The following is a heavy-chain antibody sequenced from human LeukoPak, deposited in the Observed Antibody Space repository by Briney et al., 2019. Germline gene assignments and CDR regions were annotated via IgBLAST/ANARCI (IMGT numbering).Heavy chain of an antibody. Sequence: PSETLSLTCAVYGGSFSGYYWSWIRQPPGKGLEWIGEINHSRSTNYNPSLKSRVTISVDTSKNQFSLKLSSVTAADTAVYYCARGHYYYYGMDVWGQGTTVTVSS. J-gene: IGHJ6*02. CDR1: GGSFSGYY. CDR2: INHSRST. V-gene: IGHV4-34*01. CDR3: ARGHYYYYGMDV.